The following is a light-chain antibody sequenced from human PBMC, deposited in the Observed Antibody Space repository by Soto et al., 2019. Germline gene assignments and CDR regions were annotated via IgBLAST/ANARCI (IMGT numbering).Light chain of an antibody. V-gene: IGLV8-61*01. CDR2: STN. CDR3: VLYMGGGISV. Sequence: VVTQEPSFSVSPGRTVTLTCGLSSGSVSTSYYPSWYQQTPGQAPRTLIYSTNTRSSGVPDRFSGSILGNKAALTITGAQADDESDYYCVLYMGGGISVFGGGTKLTVL. CDR1: SGSVSTSYY. J-gene: IGLJ2*01.